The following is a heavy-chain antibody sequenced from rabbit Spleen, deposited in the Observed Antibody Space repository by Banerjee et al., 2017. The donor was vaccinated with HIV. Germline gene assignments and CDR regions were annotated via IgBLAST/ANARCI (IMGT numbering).Heavy chain of an antibody. V-gene: IGHV1S45*01. J-gene: IGHJ4*01. CDR2: IGAGSGDT. Sequence: QEQLVESGGDLVQPEGSLTLTCTASGFSFSSGYWMCWVRQAPGKGLELIACIGAGSGDTYYASWAKGRFAISKTSSTTVTLQMTSLTAADTATYFCARDSAGREDFNLWGPGTLVTVS. CDR1: GFSFSSGYW. CDR3: ARDSAGREDFNL. D-gene: IGHD4-2*01.